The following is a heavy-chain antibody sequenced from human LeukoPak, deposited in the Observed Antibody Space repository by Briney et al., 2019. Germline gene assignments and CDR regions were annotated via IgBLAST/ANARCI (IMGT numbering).Heavy chain of an antibody. CDR2: IIPIFGTA. Sequence: SVKVSCKASGYTFTSYYMHWVRQAPGQGLEWMGGIIPIFGTANYAQKFQGRVTITADESTSTAYMELSSLRSEDTAVYYCARGTERPRYYYYGMDVWGQGTTVTVSS. J-gene: IGHJ6*02. V-gene: IGHV1-69*13. CDR1: GYTFTSYY. D-gene: IGHD1-1*01. CDR3: ARGTERPRYYYYGMDV.